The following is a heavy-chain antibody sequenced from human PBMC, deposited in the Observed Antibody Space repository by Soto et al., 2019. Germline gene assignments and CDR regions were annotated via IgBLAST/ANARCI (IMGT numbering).Heavy chain of an antibody. CDR2: ISAYNGNT. J-gene: IGHJ4*02. Sequence: ASVKVSCKASGYTFTSSGISWVRHAPGQGLEWMGWISAYNGNTNYAQKLQGRVTMTTDTSTSTAYMELSSLRSEDTAVYYCARPSYYDSSGYYTFDYWGQGTLVTVSS. CDR3: ARPSYYDSSGYYTFDY. D-gene: IGHD3-22*01. CDR1: GYTFTSSG. V-gene: IGHV1-18*01.